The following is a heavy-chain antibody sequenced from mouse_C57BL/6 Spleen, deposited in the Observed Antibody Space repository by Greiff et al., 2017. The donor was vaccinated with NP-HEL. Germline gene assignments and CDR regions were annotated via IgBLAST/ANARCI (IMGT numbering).Heavy chain of an antibody. CDR3: TLLDYFDY. CDR1: GFTFSNYW. Sequence: EVKVEESGGGLVQPGGSMKLSCVASGFTFSNYWMNWVRQSPEKGLEWVAQIRLKSDNYATHYAESVKGRFTISRDDSKSSVYLQMNNLRAEDTVIYYCTLLDYFDYWGQGTTLTVSS. J-gene: IGHJ2*01. CDR2: IRLKSDNYAT. V-gene: IGHV6-3*01. D-gene: IGHD1-1*01.